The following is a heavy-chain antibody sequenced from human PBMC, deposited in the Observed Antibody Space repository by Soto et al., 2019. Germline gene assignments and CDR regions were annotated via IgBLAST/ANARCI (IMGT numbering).Heavy chain of an antibody. Sequence: QVQLVESGGGVVQPGRSLRLSCAASGFTFSSYAMHWVRQAPGKGLEWVAVISYDGSNKYYADSVKGRFTISRDNSKNTLYLQMNSLRAEDTAVYYCARVEYRVEMATINYWGQGTLVTVSS. CDR2: ISYDGSNK. J-gene: IGHJ4*02. CDR1: GFTFSSYA. V-gene: IGHV3-30-3*01. D-gene: IGHD5-12*01. CDR3: ARVEYRVEMATINY.